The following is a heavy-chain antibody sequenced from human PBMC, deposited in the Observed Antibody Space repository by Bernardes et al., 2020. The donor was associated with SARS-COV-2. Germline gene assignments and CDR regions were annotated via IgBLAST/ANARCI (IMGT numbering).Heavy chain of an antibody. Sequence: WGSLRLSCAASGFTVSSNYMSWVRQAPGKGLEWVSVIYSGGNTYSADSVKGRFTSSRDNSKNTVYLQMNSLRAEDTGVYYCTRDYPDPADWGQGTLVTVSS. V-gene: IGHV3-66*01. CDR2: IYSGGNT. CDR1: GFTVSSNY. J-gene: IGHJ4*02. CDR3: TRDYPDPAD. D-gene: IGHD6-13*01.